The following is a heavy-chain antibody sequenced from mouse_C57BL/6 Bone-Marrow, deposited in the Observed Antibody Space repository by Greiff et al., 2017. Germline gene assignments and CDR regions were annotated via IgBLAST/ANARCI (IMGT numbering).Heavy chain of an antibody. V-gene: IGHV5-6*01. J-gene: IGHJ3*01. CDR2: ISSGGSYT. Sequence: EVQVVESGGDLVKPGGSLKLSCAASGFTFSSYGMSWVRQTPDKRLEWVATISSGGSYTYYPDSVKGRFTISRENAKNTLYLQMSSLKSEDTAMYYCESPYSHYYGSRSWFAYWGQGTLVTVSA. D-gene: IGHD1-1*01. CDR3: ESPYSHYYGSRSWFAY. CDR1: GFTFSSYG.